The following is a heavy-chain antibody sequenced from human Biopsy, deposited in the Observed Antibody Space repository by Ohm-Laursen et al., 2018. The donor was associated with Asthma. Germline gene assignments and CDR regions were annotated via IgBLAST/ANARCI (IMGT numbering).Heavy chain of an antibody. Sequence: SDTLSLTYTVSGGSISSDYWSWIRQPPGKGLEWIGLSSYSGFRKYNPSLKSRVTISVDTSKNQLSLNLTSVIAADTAVYYCARDQGDSKFDYWGQGILVTVSS. J-gene: IGHJ4*02. CDR3: ARDQGDSKFDY. D-gene: IGHD3-16*01. CDR1: GGSISSDY. CDR2: SSYSGFR. V-gene: IGHV4-59*07.